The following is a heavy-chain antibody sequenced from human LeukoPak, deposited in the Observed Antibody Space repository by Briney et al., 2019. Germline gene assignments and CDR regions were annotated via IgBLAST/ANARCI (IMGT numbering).Heavy chain of an antibody. CDR1: GFTFSDYY. CDR3: ARDYCGGDCPFDY. J-gene: IGHJ4*02. V-gene: IGHV3-11*06. D-gene: IGHD2-21*02. Sequence: PGGSLRLSCAASGFTFSDYYMSWIRQAPGKGLEWVSSISSSSSYIYYADSVKGRFTISRDNAKNSLYLQMNSLRAEDTAVYYCARDYCGGDCPFDYWGQGTLVTVSS. CDR2: ISSSSSYI.